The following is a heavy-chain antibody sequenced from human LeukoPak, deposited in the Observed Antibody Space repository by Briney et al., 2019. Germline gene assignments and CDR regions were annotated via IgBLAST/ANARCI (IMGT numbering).Heavy chain of an antibody. D-gene: IGHD2-15*01. Sequence: PGGSLRLSCAASGFTFSDYYMSWIRQAPGKGLEWVSYISSSGSTIYYADSVKGRFTISRGNAKNSLYLQMNSLRAEDTAVYYCAKSPLRVGSGGSYDYWGQGTLVTVSS. J-gene: IGHJ4*02. V-gene: IGHV3-11*01. CDR2: ISSSGSTI. CDR3: AKSPLRVGSGGSYDY. CDR1: GFTFSDYY.